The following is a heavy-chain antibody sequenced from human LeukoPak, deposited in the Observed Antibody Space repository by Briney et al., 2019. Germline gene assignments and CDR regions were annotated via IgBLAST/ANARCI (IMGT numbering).Heavy chain of an antibody. Sequence: GGSLRLSCAASGFTFSSYAMHWVRQAQGKGLEWVAVISYDGSNKYYADSVKGRFTISRDNSKNTLYLQMNSLRAEDTAVYYCATAGNYRFDIWGQGTLVPVSS. D-gene: IGHD1-7*01. CDR2: ISYDGSNK. J-gene: IGHJ4*02. CDR1: GFTFSSYA. V-gene: IGHV3-30-3*01. CDR3: ATAGNYRFDI.